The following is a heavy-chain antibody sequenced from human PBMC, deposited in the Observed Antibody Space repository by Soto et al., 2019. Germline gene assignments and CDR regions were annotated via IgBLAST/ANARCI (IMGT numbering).Heavy chain of an antibody. D-gene: IGHD3-22*01. CDR3: AHSPPYYHDNSGHFDS. J-gene: IGHJ4*02. Sequence: QTTLKESGPTLVTPTQTLTLTCSFSGFSLSTSGEAVAWIRQPPGKALEWLALIFWDDDEHYSPSLKSRLTITKDTSKNLVILTMTNMDPADTASYFCAHSPPYYHDNSGHFDSWGQGTLVTVSS. CDR1: GFSLSTSGEA. CDR2: IFWDDDE. V-gene: IGHV2-5*02.